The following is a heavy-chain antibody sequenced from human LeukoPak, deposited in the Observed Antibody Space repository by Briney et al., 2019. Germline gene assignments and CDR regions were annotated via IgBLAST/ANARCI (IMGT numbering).Heavy chain of an antibody. Sequence: PGGSLRLSCAASGFTFSNAWMSWVRQAPGKGLEWVGFIRSKAYGGTTEYAASVKGRFTISRDDSKSIAYLQMNSLKTEDTAVYYCTRGGGDWGPMVRDLPFDYWGQGTLVTVSS. D-gene: IGHD3-10*01. CDR2: IRSKAYGGTT. CDR3: TRGGGDWGPMVRDLPFDY. V-gene: IGHV3-49*04. J-gene: IGHJ4*02. CDR1: GFTFSNAW.